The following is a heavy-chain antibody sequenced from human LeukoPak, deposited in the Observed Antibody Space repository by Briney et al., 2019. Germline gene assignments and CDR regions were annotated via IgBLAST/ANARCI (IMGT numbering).Heavy chain of an antibody. CDR3: ARTLGLYFDY. Sequence: SETLSLTCTGSGVSISSSSTNYWSWIRQSAGKGLEWIGRISTTGSSNYNPSLKSRVTISVDTSKNQFSLKLRSVTAADTAVYYCARTLGLYFDYWGQGTLVTVSS. D-gene: IGHD7-27*01. J-gene: IGHJ4*02. V-gene: IGHV4-61*02. CDR1: GVSISSSSTNY. CDR2: ISTTGSS.